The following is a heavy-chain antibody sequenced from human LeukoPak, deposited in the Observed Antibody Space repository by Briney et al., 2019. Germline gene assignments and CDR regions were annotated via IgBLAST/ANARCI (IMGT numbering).Heavy chain of an antibody. D-gene: IGHD6-19*01. Sequence: GGSLRLSCAASGFTFSSYWMSWVRQAPGKGLEWVSVIYSGGSTYYADSVKGRFTISRDNSKNTLYLQMNSLRAEDTAVYYCARRSPQRGMDVWGQGTTVTVSS. CDR2: IYSGGST. J-gene: IGHJ6*02. V-gene: IGHV3-53*01. CDR3: ARRSPQRGMDV. CDR1: GFTFSSYW.